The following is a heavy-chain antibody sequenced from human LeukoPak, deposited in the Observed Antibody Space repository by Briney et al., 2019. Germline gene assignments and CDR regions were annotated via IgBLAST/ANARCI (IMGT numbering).Heavy chain of an antibody. V-gene: IGHV4-59*01. J-gene: IGHJ5*02. Sequence: SETLSLTCTVSGGSISSYYWSWIRQPPGKGLEWIGYIYYSGSTNYNPSLKSRVTISVDTSKNQFSLKLSSVTAADTAVYYCARVRTGGNWFDPWGQGTLVTVSS. CDR3: ARVRTGGNWFDP. CDR2: IYYSGST. CDR1: GGSISSYY. D-gene: IGHD3-16*01.